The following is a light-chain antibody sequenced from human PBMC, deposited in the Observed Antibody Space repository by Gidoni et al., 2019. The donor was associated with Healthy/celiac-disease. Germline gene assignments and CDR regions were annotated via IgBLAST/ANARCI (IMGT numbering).Light chain of an antibody. V-gene: IGKV3-15*01. CDR1: QSVSSY. CDR2: GAS. CDR3: QQYNNWPYT. J-gene: IGKJ2*01. Sequence: EIVMTPSPATLPVSPGERATLSCRASQSVSSYLAWYQQKPGQAPRLLIYGASTRATGIPARFSGSGSGTEFTLTISSLQSEDFAVYYCQQYNNWPYTFGQGTRLEIK.